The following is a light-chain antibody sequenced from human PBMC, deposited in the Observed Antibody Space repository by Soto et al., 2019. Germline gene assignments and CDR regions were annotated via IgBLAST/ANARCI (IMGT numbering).Light chain of an antibody. Sequence: DIQMTQSPSSLSASVGDRVTITCRASQSISSYLNWYQQKPGKAPKLLIYGASRLQSGVPSRFSGSGSGTYFTLTISSLQPEDFSTYYCQQSYSPLRTFGQGTKVEIK. J-gene: IGKJ1*01. CDR1: QSISSY. CDR2: GAS. V-gene: IGKV1-39*01. CDR3: QQSYSPLRT.